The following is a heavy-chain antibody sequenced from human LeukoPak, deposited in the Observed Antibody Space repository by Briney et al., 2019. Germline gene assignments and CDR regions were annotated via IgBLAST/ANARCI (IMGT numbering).Heavy chain of an antibody. Sequence: PSETLSLTCTVSGGSISSSSYYWGWIRQPPGKGLWWIGSIYYSGSTYYNPSLKSRVTLSVDTSKTQFSLKLSSVPAADTAVYYCARSFLGDWYFDLWGRGTLVTVSS. J-gene: IGHJ2*01. V-gene: IGHV4-39*01. CDR3: ARSFLGDWYFDL. D-gene: IGHD1-26*01. CDR2: IYYSGST. CDR1: GGSISSSSYY.